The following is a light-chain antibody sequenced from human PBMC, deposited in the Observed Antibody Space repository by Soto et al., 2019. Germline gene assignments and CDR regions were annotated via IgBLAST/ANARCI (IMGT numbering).Light chain of an antibody. J-gene: IGKJ4*01. Sequence: DIQMTQSPSSVSASVGDRVTITCRASQGISSWLGWYQQKPGKTPNLLIHTASNLQSGVPPRFSGSGSGTDFTLTISSLQPEDFATYYCQQANSFPLTFGGGTKVEIK. V-gene: IGKV1-12*01. CDR1: QGISSW. CDR2: TAS. CDR3: QQANSFPLT.